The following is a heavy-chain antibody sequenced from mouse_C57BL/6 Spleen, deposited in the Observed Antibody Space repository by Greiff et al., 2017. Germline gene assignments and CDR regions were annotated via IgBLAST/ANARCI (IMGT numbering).Heavy chain of an antibody. Sequence: EVMLVESGGGLVKPGGSLKLSCAASGFTFSDYGMHWVRQAPEKGLEWVAYISGGSSTIYYADTVKGRFTISRDNAKNTLFLQMTSLRSEDTAMYYCARRTAYYSNSFDYWGQGTTLTVSS. CDR3: ARRTAYYSNSFDY. V-gene: IGHV5-17*01. D-gene: IGHD2-5*01. CDR2: ISGGSSTI. CDR1: GFTFSDYG. J-gene: IGHJ2*01.